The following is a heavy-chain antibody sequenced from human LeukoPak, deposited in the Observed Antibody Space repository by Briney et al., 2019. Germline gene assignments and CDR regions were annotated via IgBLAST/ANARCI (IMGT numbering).Heavy chain of an antibody. CDR3: ARDPLRGVNNWFDP. Sequence: GASVKVSCKASGYTFTSYAMHWVRQAPGQGLEWMGWITPSGGTNYPQKFQGRVAITRDTSITTAYMDLSRLTSDDTAVYYCARDPLRGVNNWFDPWGQGTLVTVSS. J-gene: IGHJ5*02. D-gene: IGHD3-10*01. V-gene: IGHV1-2*02. CDR2: ITPSGGT. CDR1: GYTFTSYA.